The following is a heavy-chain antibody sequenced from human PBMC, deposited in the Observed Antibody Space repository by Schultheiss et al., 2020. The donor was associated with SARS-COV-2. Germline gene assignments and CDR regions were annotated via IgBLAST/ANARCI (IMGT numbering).Heavy chain of an antibody. V-gene: IGHV4-38-2*01. CDR1: GYSISSGYY. J-gene: IGHJ4*02. CDR2: IYYSGST. D-gene: IGHD6-19*01. CDR3: ARATVAATYYFDY. Sequence: SETLSLTCAVSGYSISSGYYWGWIRQPPGKGLEWIGYIYYSGSTNYNPSLKSRVTISVDTSKNQFSLKLSSVTAADTAVYYCARATVAATYYFDYWGQGTLVTVSS.